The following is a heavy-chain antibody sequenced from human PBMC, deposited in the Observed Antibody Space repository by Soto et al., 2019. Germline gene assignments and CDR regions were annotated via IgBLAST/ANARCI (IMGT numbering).Heavy chain of an antibody. Sequence: QVQLVQSGAEVKKPGSSVKVSCKASGGTFSSYAISWVRQAPGQGLEWMGGIIPIFGTANYAQKFQGRVTITADESTSTVYMELSSLRSEDTAVYYCARSRYGSGSYDPYYYYGMDVWGQGTTVTVSS. V-gene: IGHV1-69*01. CDR3: ARSRYGSGSYDPYYYYGMDV. CDR1: GGTFSSYA. J-gene: IGHJ6*02. CDR2: IIPIFGTA. D-gene: IGHD3-10*01.